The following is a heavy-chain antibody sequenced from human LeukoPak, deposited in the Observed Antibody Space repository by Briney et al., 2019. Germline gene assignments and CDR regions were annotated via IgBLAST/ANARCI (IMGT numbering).Heavy chain of an antibody. CDR1: GFTFDDYG. CDR3: ARDGVPYYDFWSGSYAFDI. V-gene: IGHV3-20*04. D-gene: IGHD3-3*01. J-gene: IGHJ3*02. CDR2: INWNGGST. Sequence: PGGSLRLSCAASGFTFDDYGMSWVRQAPGKGREWVSGINWNGGSTGYADSVKGRFTISRDNDKNSLYLQMNSLRAEDTALYYCARDGVPYYDFWSGSYAFDIWGQGTIVTVSS.